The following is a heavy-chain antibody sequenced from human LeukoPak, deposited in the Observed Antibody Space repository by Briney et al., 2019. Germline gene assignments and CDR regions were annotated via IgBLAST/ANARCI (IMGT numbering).Heavy chain of an antibody. CDR1: GFTFTSYG. Sequence: PGGSLRLSCAASGFTFTSYGMHWVRQAPGKGLEWVAVISYDGSNKYYADSVKGRFTISRDNSKNMLYLQMNSLRAEDTAVYYCARGWQLDYWGQGTLVTVSS. CDR3: ARGWQLDY. CDR2: ISYDGSNK. J-gene: IGHJ4*02. D-gene: IGHD6-19*01. V-gene: IGHV3-30*03.